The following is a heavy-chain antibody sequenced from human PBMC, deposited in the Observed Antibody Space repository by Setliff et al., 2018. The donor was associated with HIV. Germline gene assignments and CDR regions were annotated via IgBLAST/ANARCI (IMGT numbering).Heavy chain of an antibody. V-gene: IGHV4-59*01. J-gene: IGHJ4*02. D-gene: IGHD5-18*01. Sequence: SETLSLTCTVSGDSISNYYWNCVRQSPGKGLEWIGYIYYSESGDYNYNPSLKSRVTISVDTSKSQFSLNLSSVTAADTAMYYCARDLSYNYGHSALDYWGLGTLVTVSS. CDR1: GDSISNYY. CDR3: ARDLSYNYGHSALDY. CDR2: IYYSESGDY.